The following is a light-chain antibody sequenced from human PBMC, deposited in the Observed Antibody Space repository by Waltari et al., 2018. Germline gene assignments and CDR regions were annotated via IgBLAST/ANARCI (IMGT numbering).Light chain of an antibody. CDR3: LLYMGSGIWV. Sequence: QTVVTQEPSFSVSPGGTVTLTCGLRSGSVSISSYPSWYQQTPGQAPRTLIYNTNIRSSGVPDRFSGSILGSKAALTITGAQADDESHYYCLLYMGSGIWVFGGGTKLTVL. V-gene: IGLV8-61*01. CDR2: NTN. J-gene: IGLJ3*02. CDR1: SGSVSISSY.